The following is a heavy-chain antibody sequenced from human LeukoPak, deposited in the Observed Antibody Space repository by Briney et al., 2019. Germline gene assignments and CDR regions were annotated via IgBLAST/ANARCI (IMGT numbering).Heavy chain of an antibody. D-gene: IGHD3-22*01. Sequence: SETLSLTCTVSGGSISSGSYYWSWIRQPPGKGLEWIGRIYTSGSTNYNPSLKSRVTISVDTSKNQFSLKLSSVTAADTAVYYCARDRVSSGYGFDPWGQGTLVTVSS. CDR3: ARDRVSSGYGFDP. V-gene: IGHV4-61*02. J-gene: IGHJ5*02. CDR1: GGSISSGSYY. CDR2: IYTSGST.